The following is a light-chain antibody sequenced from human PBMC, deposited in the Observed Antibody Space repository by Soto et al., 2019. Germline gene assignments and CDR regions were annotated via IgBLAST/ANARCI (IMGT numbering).Light chain of an antibody. CDR3: QQYGSSYT. J-gene: IGKJ3*01. CDR1: QSVNNNY. Sequence: EIVLTQSPGTLSLSPGERATLSCRASQSVNNNYLAWYQQKPGQPPRLLIYGASSRAIAIPDRFSGGGSGTDFTLTISRLEPEDVAVYYCQQYGSSYTFGPGTKVDIK. V-gene: IGKV3-20*01. CDR2: GAS.